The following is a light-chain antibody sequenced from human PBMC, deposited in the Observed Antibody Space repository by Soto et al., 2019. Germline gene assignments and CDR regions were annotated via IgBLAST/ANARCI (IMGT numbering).Light chain of an antibody. V-gene: IGKV3-11*01. J-gene: IGKJ5*01. CDR1: QRVSSY. CDR3: QQRSNWPT. Sequence: EIVLTQSPATLSLSPGERATLSCRASQRVSSYLAWYQQKPGQAPRLLIFDASNRATSIPARFSGSGSGTDFTLTISSLEPEDFAVYYCQQRSNWPTFGQGTRLEIK. CDR2: DAS.